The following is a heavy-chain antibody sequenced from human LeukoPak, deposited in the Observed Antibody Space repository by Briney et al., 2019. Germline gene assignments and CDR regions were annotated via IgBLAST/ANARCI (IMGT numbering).Heavy chain of an antibody. CDR3: ARVNGFTEY. J-gene: IGHJ4*02. CDR2: ISGSGDST. CDR1: GFTFSSYA. Sequence: GGSLRLSCAASGFTFSSYAMSWVRQAPGKGLEWVSAISGSGDSTYYADSVRGRFTISRDNSKNTLYLQMNSLRAEDTAVYYCARVNGFTEYWGQGTLVTVSS. D-gene: IGHD2-8*01. V-gene: IGHV3-23*01.